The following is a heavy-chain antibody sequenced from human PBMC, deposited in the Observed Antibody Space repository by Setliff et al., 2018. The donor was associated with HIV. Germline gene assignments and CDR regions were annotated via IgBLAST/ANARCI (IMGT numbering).Heavy chain of an antibody. D-gene: IGHD1-26*01. CDR2: ISGGGGTT. J-gene: IGHJ3*02. CDR3: AKGAWSRELPAFDI. CDR1: RFTFSSYV. V-gene: IGHV3-23*01. Sequence: LSLTCAASRFTFSSYVMSWVRQAPGKGPEWVSSISGGGGTTYYADSVKGRFTISRDNSKNTLFLEMDSLRADDTAVYYCAKGAWSRELPAFDIWGQGTTVTVSS.